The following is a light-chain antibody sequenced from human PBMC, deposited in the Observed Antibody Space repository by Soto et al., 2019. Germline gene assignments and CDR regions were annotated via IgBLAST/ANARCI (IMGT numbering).Light chain of an antibody. V-gene: IGKV1-39*01. J-gene: IGKJ5*01. CDR2: AAS. CDR3: QQTSSMPTT. CDR1: QSIGTY. Sequence: DIQMTQSPSSLSASIGDRVTITCRASQSIGTYLNWYHQKPGKAPKLLIHAASSLQSGVPSRLSGSGSEIDFTLTISSLRPEDSATYYCQQTSSMPTTFGQGTRLEI.